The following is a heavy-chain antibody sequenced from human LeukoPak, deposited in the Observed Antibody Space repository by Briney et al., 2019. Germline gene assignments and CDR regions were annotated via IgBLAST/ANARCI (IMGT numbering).Heavy chain of an antibody. D-gene: IGHD1-1*01. CDR3: ASNKLPYVLSAFDI. J-gene: IGHJ3*02. CDR1: GGSISSYY. Sequence: SETLSLTCTVSGGSISSYYWSWIRQPPGKGLEWIGYIYYSGSTNYNPSLKSRVTISVDTSKNQFSLKLSSVTAADTAVYYCASNKLPYVLSAFDIWGQGTMVTVSS. V-gene: IGHV4-59*01. CDR2: IYYSGST.